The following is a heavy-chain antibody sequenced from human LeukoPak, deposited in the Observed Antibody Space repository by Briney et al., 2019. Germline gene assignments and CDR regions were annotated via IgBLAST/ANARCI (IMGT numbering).Heavy chain of an antibody. CDR3: AKFSVAVAVTTPFDY. J-gene: IGHJ4*02. CDR2: IKQDGSEK. D-gene: IGHD6-19*01. Sequence: GGSLRLSCAASGFTFSSYWMTWVRQAPGKGLEWVANIKQDGSEKYYVDSVKGRFTISRDNAKNSLYLQMNSLRAEDTAVYYCAKFSVAVAVTTPFDYWGQGTLVTVSS. CDR1: GFTFSSYW. V-gene: IGHV3-7*05.